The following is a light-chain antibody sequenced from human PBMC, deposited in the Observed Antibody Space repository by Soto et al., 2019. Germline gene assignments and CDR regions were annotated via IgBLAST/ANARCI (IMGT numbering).Light chain of an antibody. CDR1: QSIDTW. V-gene: IGKV1-5*03. Sequence: DIQMTQSPSTLSASVGDRVTITCRASQSIDTWLAWHQQKPGQVPKLLISKASSLESGVPSRFSGSGSGTECTLTISSLQPDDSATYYCQQYNSYRAFGQGTKVEI. CDR3: QQYNSYRA. J-gene: IGKJ1*01. CDR2: KAS.